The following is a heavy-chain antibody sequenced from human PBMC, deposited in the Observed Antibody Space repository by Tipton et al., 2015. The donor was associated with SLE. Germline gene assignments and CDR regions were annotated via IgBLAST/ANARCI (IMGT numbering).Heavy chain of an antibody. CDR1: GYSISSGYY. J-gene: IGHJ4*02. CDR3: ARGRPSDYIWVYSGWVFDY. V-gene: IGHV4-38-2*02. Sequence: TLSLTCTVSGYSISSGYYWGWIRQPPGKGLEWIGSIYHSGSTYSNPSLKSRATISVDTSKNQFSLKLSSVTAADTALYYCARGRPSDYIWVYSGWVFDYWGQGTLVTVSS. CDR2: IYHSGST. D-gene: IGHD3-16*01.